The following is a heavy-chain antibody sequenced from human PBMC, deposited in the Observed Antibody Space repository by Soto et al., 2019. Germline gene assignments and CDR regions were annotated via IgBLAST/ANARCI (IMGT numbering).Heavy chain of an antibody. CDR1: GGTFSSYA. Sequence: GASVKVSCKASGGTFSSYAISWVRQAPGQGLEWMGGIIPIFGTANYAQKFQGRVTITADESTSTAYMELSSLRSEDTAVYYCARDAAGDPRVYYFDYWGQGTLVTVSS. J-gene: IGHJ4*02. CDR2: IIPIFGTA. V-gene: IGHV1-69*13. D-gene: IGHD2-21*02. CDR3: ARDAAGDPRVYYFDY.